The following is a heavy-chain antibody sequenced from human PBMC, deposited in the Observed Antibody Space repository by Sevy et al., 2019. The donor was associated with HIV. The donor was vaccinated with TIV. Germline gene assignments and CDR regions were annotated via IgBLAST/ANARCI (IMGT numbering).Heavy chain of an antibody. CDR2: IYYSGST. V-gene: IGHV4-39*01. D-gene: IGHD2-2*01. CDR3: ARLYRVYWFDS. CDR1: GGSISSSSYY. J-gene: IGHJ5*01. Sequence: SETLSLTCTVSGGSISSSSYYWGWIRQPPGKGLEWIGSIYYSGSTYYNPSLKSRVTISVDTSKNQFSLKLSSVTAADTAVYYCARLYRVYWFDSWGQGTLVTVSS.